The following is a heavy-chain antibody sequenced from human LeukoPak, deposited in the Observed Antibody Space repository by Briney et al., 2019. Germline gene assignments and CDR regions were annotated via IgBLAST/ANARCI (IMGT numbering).Heavy chain of an antibody. D-gene: IGHD3-22*01. CDR2: IKGDGSYK. Sequence: GGSLRLSCEASGFTFSRFWMSWVRQAPGKGLEWVANIKGDGSYKYYVDSVKGRFTISRDNAKSSVYLQMNTLRAEDTAVYYCATSADSSGNDWGQGTLVTVSS. CDR3: ATSADSSGND. J-gene: IGHJ4*02. V-gene: IGHV3-7*03. CDR1: GFTFSRFW.